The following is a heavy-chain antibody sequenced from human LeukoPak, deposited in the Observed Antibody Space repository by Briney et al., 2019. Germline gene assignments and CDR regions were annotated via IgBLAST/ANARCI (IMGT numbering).Heavy chain of an antibody. D-gene: IGHD3-3*01. Sequence: GGSLRLSCAASEFTFSTYGMHWVRQAPGKGLEWVAFIRFDGSNKYYADSVKGRFTISRDNSKNTLYLQMNSLRAEDTAVYYCAREMFWSGYFSNLHFDYWGQGALVTVSS. CDR3: AREMFWSGYFSNLHFDY. CDR2: IRFDGSNK. CDR1: EFTFSTYG. V-gene: IGHV3-30*02. J-gene: IGHJ4*02.